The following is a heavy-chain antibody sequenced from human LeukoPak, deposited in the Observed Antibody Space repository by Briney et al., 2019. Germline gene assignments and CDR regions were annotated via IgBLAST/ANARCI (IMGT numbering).Heavy chain of an antibody. D-gene: IGHD2-2*01. CDR3: ARGKYQLLHFDY. CDR2: IINNGHST. CDR1: GFTFSNYA. Sequence: GSLRLSCAASGFTFSNYAMSWVRQAPGKGLEWVSAIINNGHSTYYADSVKGRCTISRDNSKNTLYLQMNSLRAEDTAVYYCARGKYQLLHFDYWGQGTLVTVSS. J-gene: IGHJ4*02. V-gene: IGHV3-23*01.